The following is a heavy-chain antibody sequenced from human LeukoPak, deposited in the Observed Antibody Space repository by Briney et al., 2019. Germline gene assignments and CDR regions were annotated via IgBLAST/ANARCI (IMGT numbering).Heavy chain of an antibody. J-gene: IGHJ4*02. CDR3: AREAAGLDY. CDR2: IYSGGST. V-gene: IGHV3-53*01. D-gene: IGHD6-13*01. Sequence: GGSLRLSCAASGFKFDDYGMSWVRQAPGKGLEWVSVIYSGGSTYYADSVKGRFTISRDNSKNTLYLQMNSLRAEDTAVYYCAREAAGLDYWGQGTLVTVSS. CDR1: GFKFDDYG.